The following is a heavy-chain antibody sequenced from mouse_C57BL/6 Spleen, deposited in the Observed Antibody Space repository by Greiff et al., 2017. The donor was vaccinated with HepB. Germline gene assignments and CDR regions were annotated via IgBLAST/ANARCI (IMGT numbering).Heavy chain of an antibody. Sequence: QVHVKQPGAELVKPGASVKLSCKASGYTFTSYWMHWVKQRPGQGLEWIGMIHPNSGSTNYNEKFKSKATLTVDKSSSTAYMQLSSLTSEDSAVYYCARSLGPKNYAMDYWGQGTSVTVSS. V-gene: IGHV1-64*01. D-gene: IGHD4-1*01. CDR2: IHPNSGST. CDR1: GYTFTSYW. J-gene: IGHJ4*01. CDR3: ARSLGPKNYAMDY.